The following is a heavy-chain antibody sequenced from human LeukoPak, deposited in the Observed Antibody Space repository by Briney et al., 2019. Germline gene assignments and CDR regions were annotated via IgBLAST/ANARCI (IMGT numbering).Heavy chain of an antibody. CDR2: ISSSSSTI. Sequence: GGSLRLSCAASGFTFSSYSMNWVRQAPGKGLEWVSYISSSSSTIYYADSVKARFTISRDNAKNSLYLQMNSLRAEDTAVYYCARSDSSGYYYKYYGMDVWGQGTTVTVSS. CDR3: ARSDSSGYYYKYYGMDV. J-gene: IGHJ6*02. V-gene: IGHV3-48*01. D-gene: IGHD3-22*01. CDR1: GFTFSSYS.